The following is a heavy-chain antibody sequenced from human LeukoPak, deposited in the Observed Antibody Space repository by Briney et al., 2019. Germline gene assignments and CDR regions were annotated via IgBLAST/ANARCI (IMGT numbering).Heavy chain of an antibody. CDR3: AKLYSSGWYFRSYVDY. V-gene: IGHV3-30*04. D-gene: IGHD6-19*01. J-gene: IGHJ4*02. CDR2: ISYDGSNK. CDR1: GFTFSSYA. Sequence: GGSLRLSCAASGFTFSSYAMHWVRQAPGKGLEWVAVISYDGSNKYYADSVKGRFTISRDNSKNTLYLQMNSLRAEDTAVYYCAKLYSSGWYFRSYVDYWGQGTLVPVSS.